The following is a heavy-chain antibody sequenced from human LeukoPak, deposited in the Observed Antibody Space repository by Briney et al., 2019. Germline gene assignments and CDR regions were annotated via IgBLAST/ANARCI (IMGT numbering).Heavy chain of an antibody. D-gene: IGHD6-13*01. CDR1: GYTFTSYD. CDR2: MNPNSGNT. V-gene: IGHV1-8*01. Sequence: ASVKVSCKASGYTFTSYDINWVRQATGQGLEWMGWMNPNSGNTGYAQKFQGRVTMTRNTSISTAYMELSSLRSEDTAVYYCARGSYSSSWYPRNDFDYWGQGTPVTVSS. J-gene: IGHJ4*02. CDR3: ARGSYSSSWYPRNDFDY.